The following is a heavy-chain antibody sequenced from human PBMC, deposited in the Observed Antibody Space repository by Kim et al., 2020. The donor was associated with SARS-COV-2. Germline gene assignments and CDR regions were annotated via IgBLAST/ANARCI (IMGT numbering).Heavy chain of an antibody. CDR3: TTVPPATTSWWEAFDR. Sequence: GGSLRLSCEVSGFTFSGSAMHWVRQAPGKGLEWVGRIRNKANSYATAYATSVKGRLPISRDDSKNTAYLQMNSLKIEDTAGYYCTTVPPATTSWWEAFDRWGQGTMVTVSS. D-gene: IGHD1-26*01. CDR1: GFTFSGSA. J-gene: IGHJ3*01. CDR2: IRNKANSYAT. V-gene: IGHV3-73*01.